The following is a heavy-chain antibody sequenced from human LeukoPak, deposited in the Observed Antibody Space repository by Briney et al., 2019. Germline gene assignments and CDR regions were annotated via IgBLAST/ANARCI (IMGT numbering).Heavy chain of an antibody. CDR2: IYPGDSDT. D-gene: IGHD6-19*01. CDR3: ARREGGWYLGY. V-gene: IGHV5-51*03. Sequence: GESLKISCKGSGYSFTNYWIGRVRQMPGKGLEWMGIIYPGDSDTRYSPSFQGQVTISADTSNSTAYLQWSSLKASDTAMYYCARREGGWYLGYWGQGTLVTVSS. J-gene: IGHJ4*02. CDR1: GYSFTNYW.